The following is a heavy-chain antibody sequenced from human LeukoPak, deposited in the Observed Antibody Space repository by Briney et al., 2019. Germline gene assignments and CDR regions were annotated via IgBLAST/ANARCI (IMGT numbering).Heavy chain of an antibody. CDR1: GYSVSSGYY. Sequence: PSETLSLTCTVSGYSVSSGYYWGWIRQPPGKGLEWIGSMYHSGDTYYNPSLKSRVTISVDTSKNQLSLKLSSVTAADTAVYYCARVGKLFSGSYFDYWGQGTLVTVSS. J-gene: IGHJ4*02. CDR2: MYHSGDT. D-gene: IGHD1-26*01. CDR3: ARVGKLFSGSYFDY. V-gene: IGHV4-38-2*02.